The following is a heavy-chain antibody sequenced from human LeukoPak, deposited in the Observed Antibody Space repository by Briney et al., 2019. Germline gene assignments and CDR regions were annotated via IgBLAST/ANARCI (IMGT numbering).Heavy chain of an antibody. CDR3: ARDLRSSSSSGINYYGMDV. V-gene: IGHV4-31*03. J-gene: IGHJ6*02. CDR2: IYYSGST. Sequence: PSQTLSLTCTVSGGSISSGGYYWSWIRQHPGKGLEWIGYIYYSGSTYYNPSLKSRVTISVDTSKNQFSLKLSSVTAADTAVYYCARDLRSSSSSGINYYGMDVWAKGPRSPSP. D-gene: IGHD6-6*01. CDR1: GGSISSGGYY.